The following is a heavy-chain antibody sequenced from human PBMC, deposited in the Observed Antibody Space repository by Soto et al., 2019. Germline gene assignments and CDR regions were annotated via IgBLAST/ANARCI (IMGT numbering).Heavy chain of an antibody. J-gene: IGHJ5*02. Sequence: QVQLQQWGAGLLKPSETLSLTCAVCGGSFSGYYWSWIRQPPGKGLEWIGEINHSGSTNYNPSLKSRVTISVDTSKNQFSLKLSSVTAADTAVYYCARKMPTMIVVVIQNWFDPWGQVTLVTVSS. V-gene: IGHV4-34*01. D-gene: IGHD3-22*01. CDR3: ARKMPTMIVVVIQNWFDP. CDR1: GGSFSGYY. CDR2: INHSGST.